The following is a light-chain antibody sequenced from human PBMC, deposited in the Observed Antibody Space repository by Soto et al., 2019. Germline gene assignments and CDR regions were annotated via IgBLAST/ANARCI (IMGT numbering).Light chain of an antibody. CDR1: QSVSSSY. Sequence: EIVLTQSPGTLSLSPGERATLSCRASQSVSSSYLAWYQQKPGQAPRLLIYGASSRATGIPDRFSGSGSGTDFTLTISRLESEDFAVYYCQQYGSSPWTFGGGTKVDIK. V-gene: IGKV3-20*01. CDR2: GAS. J-gene: IGKJ4*02. CDR3: QQYGSSPWT.